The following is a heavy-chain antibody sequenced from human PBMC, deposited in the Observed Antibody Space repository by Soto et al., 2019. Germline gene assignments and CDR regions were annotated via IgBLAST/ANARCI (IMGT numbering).Heavy chain of an antibody. CDR2: IYHTGST. Sequence: NPSETLSLTCTVSGGSMSRGDYYWSWIRQPPGKGLEWIGFIYHTGSTYYSPSLKNRVAISVDTSKNQFSLKLSSVTAADMAFYYCARGGAFLFGGNSDYSSTMDVWGQGTTVTVSS. V-gene: IGHV4-30-4*01. J-gene: IGHJ6*02. CDR1: GGSMSRGDYY. CDR3: ARGGAFLFGGNSDYSSTMDV. D-gene: IGHD2-21*02.